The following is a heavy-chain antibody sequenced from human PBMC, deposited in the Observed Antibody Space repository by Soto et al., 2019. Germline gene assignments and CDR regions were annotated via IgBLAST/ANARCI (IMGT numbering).Heavy chain of an antibody. D-gene: IGHD2-15*01. CDR1: GGSFSGYY. CDR3: ARGEGYCSGGSCQNLFDP. J-gene: IGHJ5*02. V-gene: IGHV4-34*01. CDR2: INHSGST. Sequence: QVQLQQWGAGLLKPSETLSLTCAVYGGSFSGYYWSWIRQPPGKGLEWIGEINHSGSTNYNPSLKSRVTISVDTSKNQFSLKLSSVTAADTAVYYCARGEGYCSGGSCQNLFDPWGQGTLVTVSS.